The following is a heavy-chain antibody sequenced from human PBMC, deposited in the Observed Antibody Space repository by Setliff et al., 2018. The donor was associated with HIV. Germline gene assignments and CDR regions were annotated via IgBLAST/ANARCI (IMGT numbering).Heavy chain of an antibody. J-gene: IGHJ6*03. D-gene: IGHD2-8*01. CDR1: GYTFTGYY. CDR2: INPSSGAT. Sequence: VASVKVSCKASGYTFTGYYVHWVRQVPGQGLEWMGWINPSSGATNFAQNFQGRVTMTRDTSITTVYLELIRLRSDDTAVYYCAREVHDHTNRPYYYYYIDVWAKGTPVTVSS. V-gene: IGHV1-2*02. CDR3: AREVHDHTNRPYYYYYIDV.